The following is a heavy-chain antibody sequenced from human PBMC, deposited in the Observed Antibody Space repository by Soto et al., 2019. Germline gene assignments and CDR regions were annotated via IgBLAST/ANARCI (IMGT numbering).Heavy chain of an antibody. V-gene: IGHV4-61*01. J-gene: IGHJ4*02. Sequence: PSETLSLTCTFSCGSVISGSYYWSWIRQPPGKGLEWIGYIYYSGSTNYNPSLKSRVTISVDTSKNQFSLKLSSVTAADTAVYYCARYLRITIAHYFDYWGQGTLVTVSS. CDR2: IYYSGST. CDR3: ARYLRITIAHYFDY. CDR1: CGSVISGSYY. D-gene: IGHD3-10*01.